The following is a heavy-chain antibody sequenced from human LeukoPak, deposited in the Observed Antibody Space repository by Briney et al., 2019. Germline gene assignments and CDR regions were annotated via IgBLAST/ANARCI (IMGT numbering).Heavy chain of an antibody. CDR1: GYTFTGYY. CDR2: INPNSGGT. CDR3: ARVTDAHYSD. Sequence: GASVKVSCKASGYTFTGYYMHWMRQAPGQGLEWMGRINPNSGGTNYAQKFQGRVAMTRDTSISTAYMELNSLRSDDTAVYYCARVTDAHYSDWGQGTLVTVSS. V-gene: IGHV1-2*06. D-gene: IGHD2-15*01. J-gene: IGHJ4*02.